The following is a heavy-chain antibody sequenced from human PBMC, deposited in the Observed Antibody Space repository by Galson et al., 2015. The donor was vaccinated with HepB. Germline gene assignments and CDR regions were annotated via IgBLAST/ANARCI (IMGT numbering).Heavy chain of an antibody. CDR3: ARHTEGSRSYPQFDFDS. V-gene: IGHV4-39*01. CDR2: IYYSGST. Sequence: ETLSLTCTVSGGSISSNTSYWGWIRQSPGKGLKWIGSIYYSGSTYNNPSLKSRVTISVDTSKNQFSLKLSSVTAADTAVYYCARHTEGSRSYPQFDFDSWGQGTLVTVSS. CDR1: GGSISSNTSY. J-gene: IGHJ4*02. D-gene: IGHD2-2*01.